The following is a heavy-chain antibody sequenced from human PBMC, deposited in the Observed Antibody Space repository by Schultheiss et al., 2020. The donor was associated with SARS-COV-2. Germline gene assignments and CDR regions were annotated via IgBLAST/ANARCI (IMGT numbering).Heavy chain of an antibody. Sequence: SSGGYYWSWIRQHPGKGLEWVSGISWNSGSIGYADSVKGRFTISRDNSKNTLYLQMNSLRAEDTAVYYCAKDFPPSRAAATNYYGIGVLGQATTFTVS. CDR3: AKDFPPSRAAATNYYGIGV. D-gene: IGHD6-13*01. V-gene: IGHV3-9*01. CDR2: ISWNSGSI. J-gene: IGHJ6*02. CDR1: SSGGYY.